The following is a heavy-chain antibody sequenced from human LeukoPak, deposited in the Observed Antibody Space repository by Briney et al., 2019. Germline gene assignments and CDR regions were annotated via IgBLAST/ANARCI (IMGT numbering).Heavy chain of an antibody. Sequence: ASVKVSCKASGYTFTGYYMHWVRQAPGQGLEWMGWINPNGGGTNYAQKFQGRVTVTRDTSISTAYMELSRLRSDDTAVYYCARDPSGNTYYYYYYMDVWGKGTTVTVSS. CDR3: ARDPSGNTYYYYYYMDV. CDR1: GYTFTGYY. D-gene: IGHD6-6*01. CDR2: INPNGGGT. J-gene: IGHJ6*03. V-gene: IGHV1-2*02.